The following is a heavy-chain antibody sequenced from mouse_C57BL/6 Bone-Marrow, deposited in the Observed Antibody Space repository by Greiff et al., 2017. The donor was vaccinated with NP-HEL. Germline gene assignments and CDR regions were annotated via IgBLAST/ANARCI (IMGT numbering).Heavy chain of an antibody. V-gene: IGHV14-4*01. CDR2: IDPENGDT. D-gene: IGHD2-4*01. Sequence: VQLQQSGAELVRPGASVKLSCTASGFNIKDDYMHWVKQRPEQGLEWIGWIDPENGDTEYASKFQGKATITADTSSNTAYLQLSSLTSEDTAVYYCTTDDYDGDFDYWGQGTTLTVSS. CDR1: GFNIKDDY. J-gene: IGHJ2*01. CDR3: TTDDYDGDFDY.